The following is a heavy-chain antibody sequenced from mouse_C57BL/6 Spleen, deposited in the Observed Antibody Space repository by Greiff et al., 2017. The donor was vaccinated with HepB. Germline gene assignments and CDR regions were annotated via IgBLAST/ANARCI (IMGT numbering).Heavy chain of an antibody. D-gene: IGHD3-3*01. J-gene: IGHJ4*01. CDR2: ISDGGSYT. CDR3: ARDGAGYYAMDY. V-gene: IGHV5-4*01. CDR1: GFTFSSYA. Sequence: EVNVVESGGGLVKPGGSLKLSCAASGFTFSSYAMSWVRQTPEKRLEWVATISDGGSYTYYPDNVKGRFTISRDNAKNNLYLQMSHLKSEDTAMYYCARDGAGYYAMDYWGQGTSVTVSS.